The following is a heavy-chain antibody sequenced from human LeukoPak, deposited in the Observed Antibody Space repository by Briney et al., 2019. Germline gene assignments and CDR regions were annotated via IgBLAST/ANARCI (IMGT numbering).Heavy chain of an antibody. Sequence: PGGSLRLSCAASGLTFWNSAMSWVRRAPGKGLEWVSTMSGFGGEIFYADSVKGRFSLSRDNSKHTLSLQMNSLRAEDTAVYYCAKDRSSINDVCHGDFDYWGQGTLVTVSS. V-gene: IGHV3-23*01. J-gene: IGHJ4*02. CDR2: MSGFGGEI. D-gene: IGHD2-8*01. CDR3: AKDRSSINDVCHGDFDY. CDR1: GLTFWNSA.